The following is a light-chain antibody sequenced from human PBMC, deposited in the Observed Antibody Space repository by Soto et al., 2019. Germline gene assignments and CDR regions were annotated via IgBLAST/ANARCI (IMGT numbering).Light chain of an antibody. J-gene: IGKJ1*01. CDR1: QSVSSNY. CDR2: GAS. CDR3: QQYGSLPPT. V-gene: IGKV3-20*01. Sequence: EIVLTQSPGTLSLSPGERATLSCRASQSVSSNYLAWYQRKPGQAPRLLIYGASNRATGIPNRFSGSGSGTDFTLTITRLEPEDFVVYYCQQYGSLPPTFGQGTKVEI.